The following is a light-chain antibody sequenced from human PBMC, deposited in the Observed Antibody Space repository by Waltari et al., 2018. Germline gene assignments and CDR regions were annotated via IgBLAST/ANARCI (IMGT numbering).Light chain of an antibody. CDR2: YDS. V-gene: IGLV3-21*04. CDR3: QVWDSSSDHPGV. Sequence: SYVLTKPPSVSVAQGKTARITCGGNNIGSKSVHWYQQKPGQAPVLVIYYDSDRPSGIPERFSGSNSGNTATLTISRVEAGDEADYYCQVWDSSSDHPGVFGGGTKLTVL. J-gene: IGLJ2*01. CDR1: NIGSKS.